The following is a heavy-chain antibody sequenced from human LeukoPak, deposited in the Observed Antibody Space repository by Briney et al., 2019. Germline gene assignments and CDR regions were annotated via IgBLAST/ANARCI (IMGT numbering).Heavy chain of an antibody. Sequence: PSETLSLTCTVSGGSVSSGSYYWSWIRQPPGKGLEWIGYIYYSGSTNYNPSLKSRVTISVDTSKNQFSLKLSSVTAADTAVYYCARVVYYDSSGYFDYWGQGTLVTVSS. CDR2: IYYSGST. J-gene: IGHJ4*02. CDR1: GGSVSSGSYY. CDR3: ARVVYYDSSGYFDY. V-gene: IGHV4-61*01. D-gene: IGHD3-22*01.